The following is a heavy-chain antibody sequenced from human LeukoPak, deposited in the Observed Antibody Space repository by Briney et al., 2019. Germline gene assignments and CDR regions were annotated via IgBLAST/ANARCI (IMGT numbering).Heavy chain of an antibody. J-gene: IGHJ4*02. V-gene: IGHV3-21*04. CDR3: AKRERESYNYGYPDY. D-gene: IGHD5-18*01. CDR2: ISSSSTYI. CDR1: GFTFSSSS. Sequence: GGSLRLSCAASGFTFSSSSMNWVRQAPGKGLEWVSYISSSSTYIYYADSLKGRFTISRDNSKKTLYLQMNSLRAEDTAVYYCAKRERESYNYGYPDYWGQGTLVTVSS.